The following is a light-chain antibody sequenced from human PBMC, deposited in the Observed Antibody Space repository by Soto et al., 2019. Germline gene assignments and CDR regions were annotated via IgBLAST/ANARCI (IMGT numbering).Light chain of an antibody. J-gene: IGKJ5*01. Sequence: VLTQSPDTLSLSPGESATLSCRASQSLGRYLAWYQQKACQAHRLLIYDAAHRAPGLPVRFSGSGSESDFTLTISSLEPEDFAVYYCQQRSYPITCGQGTRREIK. CDR2: DAA. CDR1: QSLGRY. V-gene: IGKV3-11*01. CDR3: QQRSYPIT.